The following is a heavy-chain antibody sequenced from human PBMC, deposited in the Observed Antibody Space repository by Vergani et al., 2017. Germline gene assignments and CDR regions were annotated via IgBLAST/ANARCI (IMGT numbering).Heavy chain of an antibody. CDR3: VKDAGSYENFFDS. CDR2: INPNSGGT. D-gene: IGHD1-26*01. CDR1: GYTFTGYY. Sequence: QVQLVQSGAEVKKPGASVKVSCKASGYTFTGYYMHWVRQAPGQGLEWMGWINPNSGGTNYAQKFQGRVTMTRDTSISTAYMELNSLRPEDTATYYCVKDAGSYENFFDSWGQGTLVTVSS. J-gene: IGHJ4*02. V-gene: IGHV1-2*02.